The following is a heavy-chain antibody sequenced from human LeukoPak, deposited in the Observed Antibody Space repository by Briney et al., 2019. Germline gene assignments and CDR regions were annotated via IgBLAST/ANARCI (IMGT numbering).Heavy chain of an antibody. Sequence: SETLSLTCTVSGGSISSSSYYWGWIRQPPGKGLEWIGSIYYSGSTYYNPSLKSRVTISVDTSKNQFSLKLSSVTAADTAVYYCARSYDILTGHARDAFDIWGQGTMVTVSS. D-gene: IGHD3-9*01. J-gene: IGHJ3*02. CDR3: ARSYDILTGHARDAFDI. V-gene: IGHV4-39*07. CDR2: IYYSGST. CDR1: GGSISSSSYY.